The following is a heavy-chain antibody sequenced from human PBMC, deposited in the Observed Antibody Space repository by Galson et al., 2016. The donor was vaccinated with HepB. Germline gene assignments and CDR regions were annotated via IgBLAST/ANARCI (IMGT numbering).Heavy chain of an antibody. CDR2: IHDSGNT. D-gene: IGHD2-2*02. Sequence: TLSLTCTVSSDPVTSGTYYWSWVRQSPGKGLDWIGYIHDSGNTNYNPSIKSRVTISRDTSKNQFFLELTSVTAADTAVYYCARDEGFYNGRDVWGQGATVAVAS. V-gene: IGHV4-61*01. J-gene: IGHJ6*02. CDR1: SDPVTSGTYY. CDR3: ARDEGFYNGRDV.